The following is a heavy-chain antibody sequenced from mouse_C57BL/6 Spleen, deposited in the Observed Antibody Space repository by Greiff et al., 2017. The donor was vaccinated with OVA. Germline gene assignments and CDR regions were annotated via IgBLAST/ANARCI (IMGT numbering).Heavy chain of an antibody. D-gene: IGHD1-1*01. Sequence: EVQRVESGPGLVKPSQSLSLTCSVTGYSITSGYYWNWIRQFPGNKLEWMGYISYDGSNNYNPSLKNRIPITRDTSKNQFFLKLNSVTTEDTATYDCARSRYGSSSYWYFDVWGTGTTVTVSS. V-gene: IGHV3-6*01. CDR2: ISYDGSN. CDR1: GYSITSGYY. CDR3: ARSRYGSSSYWYFDV. J-gene: IGHJ1*03.